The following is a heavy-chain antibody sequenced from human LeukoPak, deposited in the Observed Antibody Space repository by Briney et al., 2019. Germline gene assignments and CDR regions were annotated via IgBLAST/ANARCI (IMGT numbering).Heavy chain of an antibody. J-gene: IGHJ4*02. CDR2: INHSGST. CDR3: ARQISPALEYYYDSSGYRSDY. V-gene: IGHV4-34*01. D-gene: IGHD3-22*01. Sequence: PSETLSLTCAVYGGSFSGYYWSWIRQPPGKGLEWIGEINHSGSTNYNPSLKSRVTISVGTSKNQFSLKLSSVTAADTAVYYCARQISPALEYYYDSSGYRSDYWGQGTLVTVSS. CDR1: GGSFSGYY.